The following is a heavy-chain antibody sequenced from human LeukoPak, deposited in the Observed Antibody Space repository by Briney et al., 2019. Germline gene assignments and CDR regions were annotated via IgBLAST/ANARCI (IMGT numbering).Heavy chain of an antibody. Sequence: GGSLRLSCAASGFTFTTYAMSWVRQAPGKGLEWVSTVGGNGGSTYYADSVKGRFTISRDNPKNTPYLQMNTLRAGDTALYYCAKGYSGSYRSYFDYWGQGSLVTVSS. CDR1: GFTFTTYA. V-gene: IGHV3-23*01. D-gene: IGHD1-26*01. CDR2: VGGNGGST. J-gene: IGHJ4*02. CDR3: AKGYSGSYRSYFDY.